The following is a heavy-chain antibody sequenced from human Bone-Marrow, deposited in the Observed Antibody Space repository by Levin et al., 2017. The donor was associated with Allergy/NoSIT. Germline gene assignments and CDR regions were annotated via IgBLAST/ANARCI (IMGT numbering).Heavy chain of an antibody. D-gene: IGHD2-2*01. CDR3: ARGYCSSTSCPEYYYGMDV. CDR1: GYTFTGYY. Sequence: ASVKVSCKASGYTFTGYYMHWVRQAPGQGLEWMGWINPNSGGTNYAQKFQGWVTMTRDTSISTAYMELSRLRSDDTAVYYCARGYCSSTSCPEYYYGMDVWGQGTTVTVSS. J-gene: IGHJ6*02. CDR2: INPNSGGT. V-gene: IGHV1-2*04.